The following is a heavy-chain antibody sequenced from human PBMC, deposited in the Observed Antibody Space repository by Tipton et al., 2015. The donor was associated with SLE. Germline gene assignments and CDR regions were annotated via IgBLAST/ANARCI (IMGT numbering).Heavy chain of an antibody. J-gene: IGHJ6*03. CDR1: GGSFSGYY. CDR3: AREPVCYYYYMDV. V-gene: IGHV4-34*01. CDR2: INHSGST. Sequence: TLSLTCAVYGGSFSGYYWSWIRQPPGKGLEWIGEINHSGSTNYNPSLKSRVTISVDTSKNQFSLKLSSVTAADTAVYYCAREPVCYYYYMDVWGKGTTVTVSS.